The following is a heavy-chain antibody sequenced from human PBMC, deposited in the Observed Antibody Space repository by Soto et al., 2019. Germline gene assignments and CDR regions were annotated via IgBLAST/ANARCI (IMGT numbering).Heavy chain of an antibody. J-gene: IGHJ6*03. Sequence: PGESLGLSCAVSGFTFRSYGMHWVRQAPDKGQEWVAVIWYDGSNKYYADSVKGRFTISRDNSKNTLYLQMNSLRAEDTAVYYCARERGIAVAGTPGNYYYYMDDWGKGTTVTVSS. V-gene: IGHV3-33*01. CDR1: GFTFRSYG. CDR3: ARERGIAVAGTPGNYYYYMDD. CDR2: IWYDGSNK. D-gene: IGHD6-19*01.